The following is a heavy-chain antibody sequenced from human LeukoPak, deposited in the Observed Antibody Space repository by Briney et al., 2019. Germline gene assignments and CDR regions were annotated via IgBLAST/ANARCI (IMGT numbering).Heavy chain of an antibody. Sequence: ETLSLTCTVSSDSISSSYWSWVRQAPGKGLEWVSVIYSGGSTYYADSVKGRFTISRDNSKNTLYLQMNSLRAEDTAVYYCARAEYGGNSYDYWGQGTLVTVSS. D-gene: IGHD4-23*01. CDR2: IYSGGST. J-gene: IGHJ4*02. CDR3: ARAEYGGNSYDY. CDR1: SDSISSSY. V-gene: IGHV3-53*01.